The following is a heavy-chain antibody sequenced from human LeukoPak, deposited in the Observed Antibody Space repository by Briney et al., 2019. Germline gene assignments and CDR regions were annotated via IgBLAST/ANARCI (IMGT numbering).Heavy chain of an antibody. D-gene: IGHD2-2*01. V-gene: IGHV3-30-3*01. Sequence: GGSLRLSCAASGFTFSSYPMHWVRQAPGKGLEWVAVVSDDGNKKFDADFVKGRFTISRDNSKNTLYLQMNSLRGEDTAVYYCARGQLLLEGYFYYMDVWGEGTTVTVSS. CDR3: ARGQLLLEGYFYYMDV. J-gene: IGHJ6*03. CDR2: VSDDGNKK. CDR1: GFTFSSYP.